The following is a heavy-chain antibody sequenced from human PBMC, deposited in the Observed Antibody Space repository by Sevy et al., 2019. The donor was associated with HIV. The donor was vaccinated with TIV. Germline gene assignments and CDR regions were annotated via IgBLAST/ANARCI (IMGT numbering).Heavy chain of an antibody. D-gene: IGHD3-16*02. Sequence: GGSLRLSCAASGFSFSSYGMNWVRQAPGKGLEWVAFLPYDGSKEDYAASMKGRFTISRDNSKNTLYLQMNSLRAEDTAVYYCTKDMVTFGGIIANSPGGFDIWGQGTMVTVSS. CDR3: TKDMVTFGGIIANSPGGFDI. J-gene: IGHJ3*02. CDR1: GFSFSSYG. V-gene: IGHV3-30*02. CDR2: LPYDGSKE.